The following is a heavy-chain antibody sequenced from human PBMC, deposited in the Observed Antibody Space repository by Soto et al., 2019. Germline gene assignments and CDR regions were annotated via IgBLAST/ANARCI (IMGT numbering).Heavy chain of an antibody. V-gene: IGHV3-11*05. Sequence: QVQLVESGGGLVRPGGSLRLSCEASGFTFRDYYMTWFRQAPGKGLEWLSYIDSSTKYTNYADSVKGRFTISRDNAKNSLYLQMNSLRAGVTAVYYCAREYYYTMDVWGQGTMVTVSS. CDR1: GFTFRDYY. CDR3: AREYYYTMDV. J-gene: IGHJ6*02. CDR2: IDSSTKYT.